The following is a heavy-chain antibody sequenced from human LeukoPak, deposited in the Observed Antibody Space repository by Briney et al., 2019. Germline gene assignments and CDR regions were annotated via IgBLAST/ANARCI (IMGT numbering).Heavy chain of an antibody. Sequence: PGGSLRLSCAASGFTFSSYWMSWIRQAPGKGLEWVSYISSSGSTIYYADSVEGRFTISRDNAKNSLYLQMNSLRAEDTAVYYCARAVGYCSSTSCYYFDYWGQGTLVTVSS. J-gene: IGHJ4*02. D-gene: IGHD2-2*01. CDR1: GFTFSSYW. CDR2: ISSSGSTI. V-gene: IGHV3-11*04. CDR3: ARAVGYCSSTSCYYFDY.